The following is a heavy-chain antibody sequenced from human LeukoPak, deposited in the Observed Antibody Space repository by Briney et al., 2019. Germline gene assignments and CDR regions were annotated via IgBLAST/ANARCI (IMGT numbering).Heavy chain of an antibody. J-gene: IGHJ4*02. Sequence: GGSLRLSCAASGFTFDDYAMHWVRQAPGKGLEWVSGISWNSGSIGYADSVKGRFTISRDNAKNSLYLQMNSLRAEDTAVYYCARDNFYDSSGYEGYWGQGTLVTVSS. CDR2: ISWNSGSI. D-gene: IGHD3-22*01. CDR3: ARDNFYDSSGYEGY. V-gene: IGHV3-9*01. CDR1: GFTFDDYA.